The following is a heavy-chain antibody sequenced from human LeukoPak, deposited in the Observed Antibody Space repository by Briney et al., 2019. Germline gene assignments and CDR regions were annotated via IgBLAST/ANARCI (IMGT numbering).Heavy chain of an antibody. D-gene: IGHD6-13*01. V-gene: IGHV4-39*01. CDR1: SGSITNTLHY. CDR2: IYYSGST. CDR3: ARRPAAGAPPFDY. J-gene: IGHJ4*02. Sequence: SETLSLTCSVTSGSITNTLHYWGWIRQPPGKGLEWIGTIYYSGSTYYNPSLKSRVTISVDTSKNQFSLKLSSVTAADTAVYYCARRPAAGAPPFDYWGQGTLVTVSS.